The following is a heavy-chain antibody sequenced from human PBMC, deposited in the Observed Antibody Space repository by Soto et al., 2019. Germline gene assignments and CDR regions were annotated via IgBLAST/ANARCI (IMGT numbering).Heavy chain of an antibody. D-gene: IGHD6-19*01. CDR2: IKSKTDGGTT. J-gene: IGHJ6*02. Sequence: GGSLRLSCAASGFTLSSNYMDWVRQAPGKGLEWVGRIKSKTDGGTTDYAAPVKGRFTISRDDSKNTLYLQMNSLKTEDTAVYYCTTDYGSGSMYGMDVWGQGTTVTVSS. CDR3: TTDYGSGSMYGMDV. CDR1: GFTLSSNY. V-gene: IGHV3-15*07.